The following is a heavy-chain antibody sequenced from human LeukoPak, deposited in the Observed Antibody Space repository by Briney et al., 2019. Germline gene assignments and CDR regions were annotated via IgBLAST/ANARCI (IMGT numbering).Heavy chain of an antibody. Sequence: KPSETLSLTCPVSGGSISSYYWSWIRQPPGKGLEWIGYIYYSGSTNYNPSLKSRVTISVDTSKNQFSLKLSSVTAADTAVYYCARAPLRYVDTAIERGQGTLVTVSS. D-gene: IGHD5-18*01. CDR1: GGSISSYY. CDR3: ARAPLRYVDTAIE. J-gene: IGHJ4*02. CDR2: IYYSGST. V-gene: IGHV4-59*01.